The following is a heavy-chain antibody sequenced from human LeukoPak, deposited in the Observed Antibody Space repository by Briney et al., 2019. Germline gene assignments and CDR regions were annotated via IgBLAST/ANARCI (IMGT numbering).Heavy chain of an antibody. J-gene: IGHJ4*02. V-gene: IGHV3-48*04. D-gene: IGHD2-2*01. CDR1: GFTFSSYS. CDR3: ARDSRFYCSSTSCYGGARTFDY. Sequence: QTGGSLRLSCAASGFTFSSYSMNWVRQAPGKGLEWVSYISSSSSTIYYADSVKGRFTISRDNAKNSLYLQMNSLRAEDTAVYYCARDSRFYCSSTSCYGGARTFDYWGQGTLVTVSS. CDR2: ISSSSSTI.